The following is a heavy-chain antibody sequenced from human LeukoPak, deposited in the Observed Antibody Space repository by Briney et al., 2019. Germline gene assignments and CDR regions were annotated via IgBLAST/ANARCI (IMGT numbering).Heavy chain of an antibody. CDR3: ATFSYAGNAGGSVGP. Sequence: GGSLRLFCAASGCTVSSNYMTWVRQAPGRGLEWVSVIYRAGNTYYADSVKGRFTISRDNSKNTVYLQMNSLRAEDTAVYYCATFSYAGNAGGSVGPWGQGTLVTVSS. J-gene: IGHJ5*02. D-gene: IGHD4-23*01. V-gene: IGHV3-53*01. CDR2: IYRAGNT. CDR1: GCTVSSNY.